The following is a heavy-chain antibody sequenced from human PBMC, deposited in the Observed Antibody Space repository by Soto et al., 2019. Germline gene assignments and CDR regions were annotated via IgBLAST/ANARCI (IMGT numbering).Heavy chain of an antibody. D-gene: IGHD3-9*01. CDR1: GGTFSSYA. V-gene: IGHV1-69*13. CDR2: IIPIFGTA. Sequence: SVKVSCKASGGTFSSYAISWVRQAPGQGLEWMGGIIPIFGTANYAQKFQGRVAITADESTSTAYMELSSLRSEDTAVYYCARPSYFTTYGMDVCGQGTTLTVSS. CDR3: ARPSYFTTYGMDV. J-gene: IGHJ6*02.